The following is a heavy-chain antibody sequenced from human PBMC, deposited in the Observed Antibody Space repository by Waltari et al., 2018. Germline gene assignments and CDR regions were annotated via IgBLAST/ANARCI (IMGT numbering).Heavy chain of an antibody. V-gene: IGHV3-23*03. CDR3: AKDLRDYSNDY. CDR2: IYGGGSPT. J-gene: IGHJ4*02. D-gene: IGHD4-4*01. Sequence: EVQLLESGGGLVQPGGSLRLSCAASGFAFSTYAMPWVRQAPGKGLECVSLIYGGGSPTHYADSVKGRFTISRDDSKNTLFLEMNSLRVEDTAVYYCAKDLRDYSNDYWGQGTLVTVSS. CDR1: GFAFSTYA.